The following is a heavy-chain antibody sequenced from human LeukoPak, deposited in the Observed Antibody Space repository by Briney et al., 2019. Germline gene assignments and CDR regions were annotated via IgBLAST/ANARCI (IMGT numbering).Heavy chain of an antibody. CDR1: GGSFSVSY. CDR2: INHSGST. CDR3: ARGGAARIYYYYYGMDV. D-gene: IGHD6-6*01. J-gene: IGHJ6*02. Sequence: PSETLSLTCAVYGGSFSVSYWSWIRQPPGKGLEWIGEINHSGSTNYNPSLKSRVTISVDTSKNQFSLKLSSVTAADTAVYYCARGGAARIYYYYYGMDVWGQGTTVTVSS. V-gene: IGHV4-34*01.